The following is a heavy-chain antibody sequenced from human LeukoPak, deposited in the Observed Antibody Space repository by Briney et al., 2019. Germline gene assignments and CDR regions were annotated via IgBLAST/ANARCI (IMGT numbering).Heavy chain of an antibody. Sequence: PSETLSITGTVSGGCRSGYHGRWMRRPPRKGRGSVGRIYTSGSTNYNPSLKSRVTMSVDTSKNQFSLKLSSVTAADTAVYYCARDVAAAIRGRWFDPWGQGTLVTVSS. V-gene: IGHV4-4*07. J-gene: IGHJ5*02. CDR1: GGCRSGYH. CDR3: ARDVAAAIRGRWFDP. CDR2: IYTSGST. D-gene: IGHD2-2*02.